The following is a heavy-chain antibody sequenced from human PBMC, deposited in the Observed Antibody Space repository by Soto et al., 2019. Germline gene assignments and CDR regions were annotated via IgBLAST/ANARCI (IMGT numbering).Heavy chain of an antibody. CDR1: GFTFSNAW. Sequence: EVPLVESGGGLVKPGGSLRLSCAASGFTFSNAWMSWVRQAPGKGLEWVGRIKSKTDGGTTDYAAPVKGRFTISRDDSKNTLYLQMNSLKTEDTAVYYCTTGGVAGKVARYGKSVVPAAKYYYYYGMDVWGQGTTVTVSS. CDR3: TTGGVAGKVARYGKSVVPAAKYYYYYGMDV. D-gene: IGHD2-2*01. CDR2: IKSKTDGGTT. J-gene: IGHJ6*02. V-gene: IGHV3-15*01.